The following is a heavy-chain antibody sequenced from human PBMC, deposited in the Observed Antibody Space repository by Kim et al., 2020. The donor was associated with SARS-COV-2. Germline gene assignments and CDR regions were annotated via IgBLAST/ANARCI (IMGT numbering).Heavy chain of an antibody. J-gene: IGHJ4*02. Sequence: GGSLRLSCAASGFTFSSNWMSWVRQAPGKGLEWVANINPRAGDKYYGDSVRGRFIISRDNAQNSLYLEMSSLRVEDTAVYYCARDVAALDYWGQGTLVTVSS. CDR1: GFTFSSNW. V-gene: IGHV3-7*03. CDR2: INPRAGDK. D-gene: IGHD2-21*01. CDR3: ARDVAALDY.